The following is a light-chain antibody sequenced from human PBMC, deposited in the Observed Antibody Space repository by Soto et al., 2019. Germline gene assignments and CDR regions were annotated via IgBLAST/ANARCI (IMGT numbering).Light chain of an antibody. J-gene: IGKJ3*01. V-gene: IGKV3-20*01. CDR1: QIVTINS. CDR2: AAS. Sequence: EVVLTQSPGTLSLSPGERATLSCRASQIVTINSLAWYQQKPGQPSRLLIYAASTRASAIPDRFSGSGSGTDFTLTISRLQPEDFALYYCQQYGDSPFTFGPGTRVDVK. CDR3: QQYGDSPFT.